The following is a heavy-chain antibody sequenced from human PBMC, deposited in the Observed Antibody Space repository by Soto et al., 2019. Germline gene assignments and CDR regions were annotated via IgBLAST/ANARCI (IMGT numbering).Heavy chain of an antibody. Sequence: SETLSLTCTVSGGSISSGGSYWTWIRQHPGKGLEWIGYNYYSGITYYNPSLKSRVTISLDTSKSQFSLKLSSVTAADTAVYYCARGSSIAGLYYGMDVWGQGTTVT. CDR2: NYYSGIT. CDR1: GGSISSGGSY. CDR3: ARGSSIAGLYYGMDV. V-gene: IGHV4-31*03. D-gene: IGHD6-6*01. J-gene: IGHJ6*02.